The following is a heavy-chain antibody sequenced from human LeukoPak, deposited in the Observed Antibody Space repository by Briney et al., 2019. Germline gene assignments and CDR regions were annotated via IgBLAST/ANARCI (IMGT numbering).Heavy chain of an antibody. Sequence: GASVKVSCKASGYTFTGYYMHWVRQAPGQGLEWMGWINPNSGGTNYAQKFQGRVTMTRDTSISTAYMELSRLRSDDTAVYYCARGSSVTTGTTRRTYYGMDVWGQGTTVTVSS. J-gene: IGHJ6*02. CDR2: INPNSGGT. CDR3: ARGSSVTTGTTRRTYYGMDV. CDR1: GYTFTGYY. D-gene: IGHD1-1*01. V-gene: IGHV1-2*02.